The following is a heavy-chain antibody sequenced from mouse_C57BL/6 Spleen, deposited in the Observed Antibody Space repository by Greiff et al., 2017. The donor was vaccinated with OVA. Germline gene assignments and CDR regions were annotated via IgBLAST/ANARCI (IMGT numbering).Heavy chain of an antibody. V-gene: IGHV1-18*01. D-gene: IGHD3-3*01. CDR2: INPNNGGT. CDR3: ARRGGTRFAY. Sequence: VHVKQSGPELVKPGASVKIPCKASGYTFTDYNMDWVKQSHGKSLEWIGDINPNNGGTIYNQKFKGKATLTVDKSSSTAYMELRSLTSEDTAVYYCARRGGTRFAYWGQGTLVTVSA. J-gene: IGHJ3*01. CDR1: GYTFTDYN.